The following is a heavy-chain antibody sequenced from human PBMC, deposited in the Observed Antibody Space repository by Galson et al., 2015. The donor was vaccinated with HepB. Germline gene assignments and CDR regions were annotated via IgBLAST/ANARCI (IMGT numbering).Heavy chain of an antibody. Sequence: SLRLSCAASGFTFSDYAIHWVRQAPGKGLEWVAVIWYDGTDKYYADSVKGRFTISRDNSRNTLYLQMNSLGAEDTAVYYCARDSPKNIVVVVDATQEDYYATDVWGQGTTVTVSS. D-gene: IGHD2-15*01. CDR3: ARDSPKNIVVVVDATQEDYYATDV. CDR1: GFTFSDYA. V-gene: IGHV3-33*01. J-gene: IGHJ6*02. CDR2: IWYDGTDK.